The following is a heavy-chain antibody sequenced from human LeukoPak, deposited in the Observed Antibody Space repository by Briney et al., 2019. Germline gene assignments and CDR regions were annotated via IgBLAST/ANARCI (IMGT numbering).Heavy chain of an antibody. CDR1: GFTVSSNY. D-gene: IGHD1-26*01. J-gene: IGHJ4*02. CDR3: ARSDREWELYFDY. V-gene: IGHV3-66*01. Sequence: PGGSLRLSCAASGFTVSSNYMSWVRQAPGKGPEWVSVIYSGGSTYYADSVKGRFTISRDNSKNTLYLQMNSLRAEDTAVYYCARSDREWELYFDYWGQGTLVTVSS. CDR2: IYSGGST.